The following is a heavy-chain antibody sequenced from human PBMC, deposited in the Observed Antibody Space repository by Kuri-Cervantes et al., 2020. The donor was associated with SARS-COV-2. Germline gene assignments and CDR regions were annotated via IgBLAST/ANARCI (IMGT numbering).Heavy chain of an antibody. V-gene: IGHV3-21*01. CDR3: ASQGAVY. CDR2: ISSSSSYI. Sequence: LSLTCAASGFTFSSYAMSWVRQAPGKGLEWVSSISSSSSYIYYADSVKGRFTISRDNAKNSLYLQMNSLRAEDTAVYYCASQGAVYWGQGTLVTVSS. CDR1: GFTFSSYA. J-gene: IGHJ4*02. D-gene: IGHD1-26*01.